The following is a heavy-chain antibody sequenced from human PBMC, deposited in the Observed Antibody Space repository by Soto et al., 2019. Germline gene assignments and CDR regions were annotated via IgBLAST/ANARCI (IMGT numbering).Heavy chain of an antibody. Sequence: PSETLSLTCTVSGGSISSSNWWSWVRQPPGKGLEWIGEIYHSGSTNYNPSLKSRVTISVDKSKNQFSLKLSSVTAADTAVYYCASCLPGSPDRWFDPWGQGTLVTVSS. CDR2: IYHSGST. J-gene: IGHJ5*02. CDR1: GGSISSSNW. D-gene: IGHD1-26*01. V-gene: IGHV4-4*02. CDR3: ASCLPGSPDRWFDP.